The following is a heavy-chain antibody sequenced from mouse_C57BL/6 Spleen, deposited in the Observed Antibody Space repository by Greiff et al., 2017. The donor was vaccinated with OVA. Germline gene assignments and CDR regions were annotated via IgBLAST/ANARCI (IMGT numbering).Heavy chain of an antibody. D-gene: IGHD1-1*01. V-gene: IGHV1-50*01. CDR3: ARGRIDNYCSRDD. Sequence: VQLQQPGAELVKPGASVKLSCKASGYTFTSYWMQWVKQRPGQGLEWIGEIDPSDSYTNYNQKFKGKATLTVDTSSSTAYMQLSSLTSEDSAVDDCARGRIDNYCSRDDWGKGTTLTVSS. J-gene: IGHJ2*01. CDR2: IDPSDSYT. CDR1: GYTFTSYW.